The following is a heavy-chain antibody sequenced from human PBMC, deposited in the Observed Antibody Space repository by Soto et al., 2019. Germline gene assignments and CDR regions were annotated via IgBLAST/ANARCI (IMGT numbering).Heavy chain of an antibody. CDR3: ARGGAGYCSSTSCHRGYYYYGMDV. Sequence: ASVKVSCKASGGTFSSYAISWVRQVPGQGLEWMGGIIPIFGTANYAQKFQGRVTITADKSTSTAYMELSSLRSEDTAVYYCARGGAGYCSSTSCHRGYYYYGMDVWGQGTTVTVSS. CDR2: IIPIFGTA. D-gene: IGHD2-2*01. J-gene: IGHJ6*02. V-gene: IGHV1-69*06. CDR1: GGTFSSYA.